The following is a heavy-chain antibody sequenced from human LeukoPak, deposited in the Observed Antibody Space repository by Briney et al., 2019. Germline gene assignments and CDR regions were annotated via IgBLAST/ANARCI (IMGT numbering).Heavy chain of an antibody. V-gene: IGHV3-21*01. CDR1: GFTFSSYS. J-gene: IGHJ4*02. CDR2: ISSSSSYI. D-gene: IGHD2-15*01. CDR3: ARERLGYCSGGSCSDDDF. Sequence: GGSLRLSCAASGFTFSSYSMNWVRQAPGKGLEWVSSISSSSSYIYYADSVKGRFTISRDNAKNSLYLQMNSLRAEDTAVYYCARERLGYCSGGSCSDDDFWGQGTLVTVSS.